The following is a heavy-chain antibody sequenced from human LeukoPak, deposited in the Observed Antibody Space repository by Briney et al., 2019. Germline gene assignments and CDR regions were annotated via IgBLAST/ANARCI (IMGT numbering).Heavy chain of an antibody. CDR1: GYTFTNYY. V-gene: IGHV1-46*01. D-gene: IGHD4-17*01. CDR2: INASGGGT. Sequence: ASVKVSCKASGYTFTNYYMQWVRQAPGQGLEWMGIINASGGGTGYAQKFQGRVTMTRDTSTNTVYMEMSSLRSEDTAVYYCARDPDYGDYGRGDYYYGMDVWGQGTTVIVSS. CDR3: ARDPDYGDYGRGDYYYGMDV. J-gene: IGHJ6*02.